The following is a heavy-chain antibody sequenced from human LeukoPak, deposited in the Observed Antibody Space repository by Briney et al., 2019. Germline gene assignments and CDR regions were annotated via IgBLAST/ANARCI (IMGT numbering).Heavy chain of an antibody. D-gene: IGHD6-13*01. CDR3: VKDRASSSWYGGFDI. CDR2: VSGNGDTT. J-gene: IGHJ3*02. CDR1: GFTFSSFS. V-gene: IGHV3-64D*06. Sequence: GGSLRLSCSASGFTFSSFSMYWVRQDPGKGLQYVSAVSGNGDTTYYADSVKGRFTISRDNSKNTLFLQMTSLRDEDTAMYYCVKDRASSSWYGGFDIGGRWTMVTV.